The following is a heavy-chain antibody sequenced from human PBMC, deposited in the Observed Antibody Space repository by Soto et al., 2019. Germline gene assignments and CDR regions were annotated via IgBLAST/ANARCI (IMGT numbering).Heavy chain of an antibody. CDR3: ASPIPCSGGRCYHP. J-gene: IGHJ4*02. V-gene: IGHV3-30-3*01. D-gene: IGHD2-15*01. Sequence: QVQLVESGGGVVQPGRSLRLSCAASGFTFSSYAMHWVRQAPGKGLEWVAVISYDGRNKYYADSVKGRFTISRDNSKNTLYLQMNSLRAEDTAVYYCASPIPCSGGRCYHPGGQGTLVTVSS. CDR2: ISYDGRNK. CDR1: GFTFSSYA.